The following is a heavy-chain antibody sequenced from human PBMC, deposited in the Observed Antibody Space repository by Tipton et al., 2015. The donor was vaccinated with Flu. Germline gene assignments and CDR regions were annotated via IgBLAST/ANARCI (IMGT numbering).Heavy chain of an antibody. D-gene: IGHD3-22*01. Sequence: LSCTVSGGSVSSSPYYWGWVRQSPGKGLEWIGTIDYSGNTHYNPSLESRVSISVAKMQLSLSLSSVTAADTAVYYCARDPAGYYDNSAYYIFDYWGQGTLVTVSS. V-gene: IGHV4-39*07. CDR1: GGSVSSSPYY. J-gene: IGHJ4*02. CDR3: ARDPAGYYDNSAYYIFDY. CDR2: IDYSGNT.